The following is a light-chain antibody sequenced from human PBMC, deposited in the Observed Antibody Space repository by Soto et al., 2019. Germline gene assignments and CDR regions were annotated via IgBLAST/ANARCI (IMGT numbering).Light chain of an antibody. CDR1: RSDIGSYNY. CDR2: GVS. J-gene: IGLJ1*01. CDR3: ISYTGSTTSYV. Sequence: ALTQPASVSGSPGQSITISCSGTRSDIGSYNYVAWYQKIPRKTPQILIYGVSNRPSGVSRRFSGSKSGNTASLTISGVQAEDEDDDYCISYTGSTTSYVFGSGTKVTVL. V-gene: IGLV2-14*01.